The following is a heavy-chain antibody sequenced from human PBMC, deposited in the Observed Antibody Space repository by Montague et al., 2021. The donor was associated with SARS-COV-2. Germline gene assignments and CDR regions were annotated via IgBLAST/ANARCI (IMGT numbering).Heavy chain of an antibody. D-gene: IGHD3-22*01. CDR1: GGSISSSSYY. CDR2: IYYSGST. V-gene: IGHV4-39*07. J-gene: IGHJ4*02. CDR3: AREGGWLCRGPYYFDY. Sequence: SETLSLTCTVSGGSISSSSYYWGWIRQPPGKGLEWIGSIYYSGSTYYNPSLKSRVTISVDTSKNQSSLKLSSVTAADTAVYYCAREGGWLCRGPYYFDYWGQGTLVPVSS.